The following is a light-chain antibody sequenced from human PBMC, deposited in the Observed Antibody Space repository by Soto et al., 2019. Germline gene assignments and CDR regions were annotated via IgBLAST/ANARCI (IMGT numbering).Light chain of an antibody. V-gene: IGLV3-1*01. CDR1: KLGDKY. J-gene: IGLJ3*02. CDR3: QAWDRVTAWV. Sequence: SYELTQPPSVSVSPGQTASITCSGDKLGDKYGCWYQQKPGQSPVLVIYQDNKRPSGIPERFSGSNSGNTATLTISGTQAMDEADYYCQAWDRVTAWVFGGGTKLTVL. CDR2: QDN.